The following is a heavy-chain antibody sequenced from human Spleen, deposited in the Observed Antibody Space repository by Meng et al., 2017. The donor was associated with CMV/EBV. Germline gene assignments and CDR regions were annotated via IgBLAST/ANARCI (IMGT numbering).Heavy chain of an antibody. Sequence: QGPVQGGGGGLLKPSETRSLTCAVYGGSFSGYYWSWIRQPPGKGLEWIGSIYYSGSTYYNPSLKSRVTISVDTSKNQFSLKLSSVTAADTAVYYCAREGIVGATTGFDYWGQGTLVTVSS. CDR3: AREGIVGATTGFDY. D-gene: IGHD1-26*01. CDR1: GGSFSGYY. V-gene: IGHV4-34*01. J-gene: IGHJ4*02. CDR2: IYYSGST.